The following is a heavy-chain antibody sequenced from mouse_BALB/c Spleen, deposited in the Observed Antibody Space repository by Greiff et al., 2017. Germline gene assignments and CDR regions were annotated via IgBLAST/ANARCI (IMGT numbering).Heavy chain of an antibody. Sequence: VKLVESGPGLVAPSQSLSITCTVSGFSLTSYGVHWVRQPPGKGLEWLGVIWAGGSTNYNSALMSRLSISKDNSKSQVFLKMNSLQTDDTAMYYCARAAITTVVGDFDYWGQGTTLTVSS. CDR2: IWAGGST. V-gene: IGHV2-9*02. CDR1: GFSLTSYG. D-gene: IGHD1-1*01. J-gene: IGHJ2*01. CDR3: ARAAITTVVGDFDY.